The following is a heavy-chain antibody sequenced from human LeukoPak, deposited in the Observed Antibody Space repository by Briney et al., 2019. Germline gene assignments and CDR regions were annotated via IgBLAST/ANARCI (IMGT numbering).Heavy chain of an antibody. J-gene: IGHJ4*02. CDR3: ARGAAGYSYG. V-gene: IGHV4-31*03. D-gene: IGHD5-18*01. CDR1: GGSIGSGGYY. CDR2: IYYSGST. Sequence: SQILSLTCTVSGGSIGSGGYYWSWIRQHPGKGLEWIGYIYYSGSTYYNPSLKSRVTISIDASKNQFSLRLSSVTAADTAVYYCARGAAGYSYGWGQGTLVTVSS.